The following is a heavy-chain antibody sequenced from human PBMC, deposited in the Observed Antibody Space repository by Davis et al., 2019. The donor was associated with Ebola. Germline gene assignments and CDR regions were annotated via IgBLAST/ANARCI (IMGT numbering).Heavy chain of an antibody. J-gene: IGHJ6*02. CDR3: AGRIAVTSIRSPRYGMDV. V-gene: IGHV4-34*01. CDR1: GGSFSGYY. CDR2: INHSGST. Sequence: MPSETLSLTCAVSGGSFSGYYWSWIRQPPGKGLEWIGEINHSGSTNYNPSLKSRVTISVDTSKNQFSLKLSSVTAEDTAVYYCAGRIAVTSIRSPRYGMDVWGQGTTVTVSS. D-gene: IGHD6-19*01.